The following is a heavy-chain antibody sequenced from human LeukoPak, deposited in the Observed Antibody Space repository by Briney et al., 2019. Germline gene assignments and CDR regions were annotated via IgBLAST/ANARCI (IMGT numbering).Heavy chain of an antibody. D-gene: IGHD3-10*01. CDR1: GFTFSGSA. V-gene: IGHV3-73*01. Sequence: TGGSLRLSCAASGFTFSGSAMHWVRQASGKGLEWVGRIRSKANSYATAYAASVKGRFTISRDDSKNTAYLQMSSLKTEDTAVYYCTRHAARGVPFDYWGQGTLVTVSS. CDR2: IRSKANSYAT. CDR3: TRHAARGVPFDY. J-gene: IGHJ4*02.